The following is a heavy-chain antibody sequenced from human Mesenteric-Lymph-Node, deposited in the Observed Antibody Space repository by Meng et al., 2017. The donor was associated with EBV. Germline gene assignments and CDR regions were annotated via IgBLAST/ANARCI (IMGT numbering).Heavy chain of an antibody. Sequence: VQLVQSGAEVKNPGASVKISCKTSGYTFSHHAMHWVRQAPGQRLEWMGWIFDGDDNTKYSQKFQGRVTITRDTSASTVYMELTSLRSEDTAVYYCARDPLLVRGAFPPDYWGQGTLVTVSS. CDR2: IFDGDDNT. CDR1: GYTFSHHA. CDR3: ARDPLLVRGAFPPDY. J-gene: IGHJ4*02. D-gene: IGHD3-10*01. V-gene: IGHV1-3*01.